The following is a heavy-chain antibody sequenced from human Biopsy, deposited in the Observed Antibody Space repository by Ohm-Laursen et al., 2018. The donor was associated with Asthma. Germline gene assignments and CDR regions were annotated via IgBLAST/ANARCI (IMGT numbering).Heavy chain of an antibody. CDR3: ARDGRWFGP. J-gene: IGHJ5*02. CDR1: GFSFSSYW. V-gene: IGHV3-7*01. Sequence: SLRLSCAASGFSFSSYWMSWIRQAPGKGLEWVANIKQDGSEKYYVDSVKGRFSTSRDNAKNSLYLQMNSLRVEDTAVYYCARDGRWFGPWGQGTLVTVSS. CDR2: IKQDGSEK.